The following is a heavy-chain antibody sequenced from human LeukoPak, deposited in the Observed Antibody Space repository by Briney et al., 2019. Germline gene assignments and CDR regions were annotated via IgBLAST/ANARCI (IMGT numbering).Heavy chain of an antibody. CDR2: INHSGST. D-gene: IGHD2-2*01. Sequence: PSETLSLTCAVYGGSFSGYYWSWIRQSPGKGLEWIGEINHSGSTNYNPSLKSRVTISVDTSKNQFSLKLTSVTAADTAVYYCARVYCSSTSCYAPFDYWGQGTLVTVSS. CDR3: ARVYCSSTSCYAPFDY. V-gene: IGHV4-34*01. J-gene: IGHJ4*02. CDR1: GGSFSGYY.